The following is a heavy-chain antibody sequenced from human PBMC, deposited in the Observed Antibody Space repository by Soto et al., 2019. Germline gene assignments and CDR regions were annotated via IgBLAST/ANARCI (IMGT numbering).Heavy chain of an antibody. J-gene: IGHJ6*02. D-gene: IGHD2-2*01. Sequence: VGSLRLSCAASGFTFSSYEMNWVRQAPGKGLEWVSYISSSGSTIYYADSVKGRFTISRDNAKNSLYLQMNSLRAEDTAVYYCARDLTLPYGSSTRCFKSYYYYGMDVWGQGTTVTVSS. CDR3: ARDLTLPYGSSTRCFKSYYYYGMDV. CDR1: GFTFSSYE. V-gene: IGHV3-48*03. CDR2: ISSSGSTI.